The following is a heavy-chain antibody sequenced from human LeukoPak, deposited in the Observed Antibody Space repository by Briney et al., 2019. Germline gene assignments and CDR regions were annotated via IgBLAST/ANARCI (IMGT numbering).Heavy chain of an antibody. J-gene: IGHJ3*02. CDR1: GGSISSSYY. CDR3: ARHGTTLVRGEMRGAFDI. V-gene: IGHV4-39*01. Sequence: SETLSLTCIVSGGSISSSYYWGWIRQPPGKGLEWIGSIYYSGSTYYNPSLKRRVTISVDTSKNQFSLKLSSVTAADTAVYYCARHGTTLVRGEMRGAFDIWGQGTMVTVSS. D-gene: IGHD3-10*01. CDR2: IYYSGST.